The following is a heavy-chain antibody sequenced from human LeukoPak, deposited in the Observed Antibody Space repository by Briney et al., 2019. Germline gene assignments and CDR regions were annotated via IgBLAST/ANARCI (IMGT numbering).Heavy chain of an antibody. V-gene: IGHV3-74*01. CDR3: ARDHYGDYSDY. CDR2: INTDGSNT. J-gene: IGHJ4*02. CDR1: GFTFSSYW. Sequence: GGSLRLSCAASGFTFSSYWMHWVRQAPGKGLVWVSRINTDGSNTFYADSVKGRFTISRDNAKNTLYLQMNSLRAEDTAVYYCARDHYGDYSDYWGQGTAVTLSS. D-gene: IGHD4-17*01.